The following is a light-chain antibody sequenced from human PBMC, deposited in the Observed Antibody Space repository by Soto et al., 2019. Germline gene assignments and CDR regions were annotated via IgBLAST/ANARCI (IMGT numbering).Light chain of an antibody. J-gene: IGLJ2*01. CDR3: QSYDSSLSVV. CDR2: GNS. Sequence: QSVLTQPPSVSGAPGQRGTISCTGSSSNIGAGYDVHWYQQPPGTAPKLLIYGNSNRPSGVPDRFSGSKSGTSASLAITGLQAEDEADYYCQSYDSSLSVVFGGGTKLTVL. CDR1: SSNIGAGYD. V-gene: IGLV1-40*01.